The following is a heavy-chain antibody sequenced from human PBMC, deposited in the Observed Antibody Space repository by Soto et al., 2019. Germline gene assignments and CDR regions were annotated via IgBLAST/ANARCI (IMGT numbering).Heavy chain of an antibody. CDR1: GFDFSRYD. D-gene: IGHD3-16*01. Sequence: EVQLVESGGGLVQPGGSLRLSCAASGFDFSRYDMHRVRQTTGKGLEWVSVIGTAGGPNYSGSVKGRFTISRENAKDALYLQMNNLRVGDTAVYYCARDGGGGYFDFWGQGTLVTVSS. J-gene: IGHJ4*02. CDR3: ARDGGGGYFDF. V-gene: IGHV3-13*05. CDR2: IGTAGGP.